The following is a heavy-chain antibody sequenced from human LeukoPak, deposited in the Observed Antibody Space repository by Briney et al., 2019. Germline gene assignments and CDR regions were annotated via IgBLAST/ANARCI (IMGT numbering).Heavy chain of an antibody. CDR3: AREGLVGATDYYYYGMDV. V-gene: IGHV3-21*01. Sequence: SGGSLRLSCAASGFTFSSYSMNWVRQAPGKGLEWVSSISSGSSYIYYADSVKGRFTISRDNAKNSLYLQMNSLRAEDTAVYYCAREGLVGATDYYYYGMDVWGQGTTVTVSS. CDR2: ISSGSSYI. D-gene: IGHD1-26*01. CDR1: GFTFSSYS. J-gene: IGHJ6*02.